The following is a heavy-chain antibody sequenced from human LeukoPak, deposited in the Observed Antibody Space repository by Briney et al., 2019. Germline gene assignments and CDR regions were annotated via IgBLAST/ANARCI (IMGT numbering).Heavy chain of an antibody. V-gene: IGHV4-59*01. J-gene: IGHJ4*02. CDR1: GGSISSYY. CDR3: ARRAVGALDY. Sequence: SETLSLTCTVSGGSISSYYWSWIQQPPGKGLEWIGYIYYSGSTNYNPSLKSRVTISVDTSKNQFSLKLSSVTAADTAVYYCARRAVGALDYWGQGTLVTVSS. D-gene: IGHD1-26*01. CDR2: IYYSGST.